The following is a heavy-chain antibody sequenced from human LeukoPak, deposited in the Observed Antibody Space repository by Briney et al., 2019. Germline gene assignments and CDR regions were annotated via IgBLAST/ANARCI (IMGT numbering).Heavy chain of an antibody. J-gene: IGHJ4*02. CDR2: IIPIFGTA. Sequence: SVKVSCKASGGTFSSYAISRVRQAPGQGLEWMGGIIPIFGTANYAQKFQGRVTITTDESTSTAYMELSSLRSEDTAVYYCARTGVYCSSTSCSKKAFDYWGQGTLVTVSS. CDR1: GGTFSSYA. CDR3: ARTGVYCSSTSCSKKAFDY. D-gene: IGHD2-2*01. V-gene: IGHV1-69*05.